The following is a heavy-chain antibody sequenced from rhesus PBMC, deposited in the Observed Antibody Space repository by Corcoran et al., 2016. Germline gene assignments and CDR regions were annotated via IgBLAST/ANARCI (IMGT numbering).Heavy chain of an antibody. CDR3: ARRRSYYYDSGFDY. Sequence: QVQLQESGPAVVKPSETLSLNCAGSGGSISSSNWWSWIGRAPGKGREWIGGSYGSGGSTEYNPSLNSRVTISKDTSKNQFALKRSSVTAADTAVYYCARRRSYYYDSGFDYWGQGVRVTVSA. V-gene: IGHV4-93*01. J-gene: IGHJ4*01. D-gene: IGHD3-28*01. CDR2: SYGSGGST. CDR1: GGSISSSNW.